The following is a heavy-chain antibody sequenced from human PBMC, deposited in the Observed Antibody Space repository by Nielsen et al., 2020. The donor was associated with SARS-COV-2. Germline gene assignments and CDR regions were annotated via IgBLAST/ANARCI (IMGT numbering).Heavy chain of an antibody. Sequence: GESLKISCAASGFTFSNAWMSWVRQAPGKGLEWVSSISSSSSYIYYADSVKGRFTISRDNAKNSLYLQMNSLRAEDTAVYYCARRQQLTDFDYWGQGTLVTVSS. CDR2: ISSSSSYI. D-gene: IGHD6-13*01. CDR1: GFTFSNAW. J-gene: IGHJ4*02. CDR3: ARRQQLTDFDY. V-gene: IGHV3-21*01.